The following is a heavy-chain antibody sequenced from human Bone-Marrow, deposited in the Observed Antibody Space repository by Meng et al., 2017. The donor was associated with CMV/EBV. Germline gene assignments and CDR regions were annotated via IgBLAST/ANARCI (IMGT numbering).Heavy chain of an antibody. D-gene: IGHD6-6*01. Sequence: SETLSLTCTVSGGSISSSSYYWGWIRQPPGKGLEWIGSIYYSGSTYYNPSLKSRVTISVDTSKNQFSLKLSSVTAADTAVYYCARRLVRTGFYYYYYGLDVWGHGTTVTVSS. CDR2: IYYSGST. CDR3: ARRLVRTGFYYYYYGLDV. V-gene: IGHV4-39*01. J-gene: IGHJ6*02. CDR1: GGSISSSSYY.